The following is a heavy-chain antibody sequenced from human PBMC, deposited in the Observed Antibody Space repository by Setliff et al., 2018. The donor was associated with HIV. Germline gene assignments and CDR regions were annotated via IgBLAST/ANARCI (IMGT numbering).Heavy chain of an antibody. Sequence: SETLSLTCTVSGGSISSGSYYWSWIRQHPGKGLEWIGYIYYSGSTYYNPSLKGRVTISVDTSKNQFSLRLSSVTAADTAVYYCAREGTDYYYYYMDVWGKGTTVTVSS. V-gene: IGHV4-31*03. CDR3: AREGTDYYYYYMDV. J-gene: IGHJ6*03. D-gene: IGHD1-1*01. CDR2: IYYSGST. CDR1: GGSISSGSYY.